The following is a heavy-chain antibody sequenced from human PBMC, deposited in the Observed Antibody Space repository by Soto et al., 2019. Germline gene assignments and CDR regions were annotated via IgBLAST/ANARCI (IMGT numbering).Heavy chain of an antibody. CDR3: ATRGENMNYDFWSGSVPEAFDI. V-gene: IGHV1-24*01. Sequence: ASVKVSCKVSGYTLTELSMHWVRQAPGKGLEWMGGFDREDGETIYAQKFQGRVTMTEDTSTDTAYMELSSLRSEDTAVYYCATRGENMNYDFWSGSVPEAFDIWGQGTMVTVSS. CDR2: FDREDGET. D-gene: IGHD3-3*01. CDR1: GYTLTELS. J-gene: IGHJ3*02.